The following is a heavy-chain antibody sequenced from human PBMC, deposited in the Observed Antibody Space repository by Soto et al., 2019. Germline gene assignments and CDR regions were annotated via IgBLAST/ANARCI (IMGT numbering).Heavy chain of an antibody. CDR3: AKDLPPYYDFWSGYYSDYYYGMDV. V-gene: IGHV3-48*01. J-gene: IGHJ6*02. Sequence: GGSLRLSCAASGFTFSSYSMNWVHQAPGKGLEWVSYISSSSSTIYYADSVKGRFTISRDNSKNTLYLQMNSLRAEDTAVYYCAKDLPPYYDFWSGYYSDYYYGMDVWGQGTTVTVSS. CDR2: ISSSSSTI. CDR1: GFTFSSYS. D-gene: IGHD3-3*01.